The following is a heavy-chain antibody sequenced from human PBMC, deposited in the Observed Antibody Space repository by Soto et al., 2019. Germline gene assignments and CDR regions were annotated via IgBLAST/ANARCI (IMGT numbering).Heavy chain of an antibody. J-gene: IGHJ4*02. V-gene: IGHV4-34*01. CDR3: ARGHCSGGSCYSDPSLRRFFDY. Sequence: QVQLQQWGAGLLKPSETLSLTCAVYGGSFSGYYWSWIRQPPGKGLEWIGEINHSGSTNYNPSLKSRVTISVDTSKNQFSLKLSSVTAADTAVYYCARGHCSGGSCYSDPSLRRFFDYWGQGTLVTVSS. CDR2: INHSGST. D-gene: IGHD2-15*01. CDR1: GGSFSGYY.